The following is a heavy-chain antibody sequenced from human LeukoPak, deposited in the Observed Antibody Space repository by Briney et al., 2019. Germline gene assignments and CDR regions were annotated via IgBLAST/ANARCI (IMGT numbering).Heavy chain of an antibody. D-gene: IGHD6-6*01. CDR3: ARDLGPHSSSPNSGAFDI. J-gene: IGHJ3*02. CDR1: GFTFSSYS. CDR2: ISSSSSYI. V-gene: IGHV3-21*01. Sequence: GALRLSCAASGFTFSSYSMNWVRQAPGKGLEWVSSISSSSSYIYYADSVKGRFTISRDNAKTSLYLQMNSLRAEDTAVYYCARDLGPHSSSPNSGAFDIWGQGTMVTVSS.